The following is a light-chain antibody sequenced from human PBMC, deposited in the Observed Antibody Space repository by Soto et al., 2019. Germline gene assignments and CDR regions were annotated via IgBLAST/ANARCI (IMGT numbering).Light chain of an antibody. CDR3: AAWDDSLSGVV. CDR2: RNN. Sequence: QSVLTQPPSASGTPGQRVTSSCSGSSSNIGSNYVYWYQQLPGTAPKLLIYRNNQRPSGVPDRLSGSKSGTSASLAISGLRYEDEADYYCAAWDDSLSGVVFGGGTKLTVL. J-gene: IGLJ2*01. V-gene: IGLV1-47*01. CDR1: SSNIGSNY.